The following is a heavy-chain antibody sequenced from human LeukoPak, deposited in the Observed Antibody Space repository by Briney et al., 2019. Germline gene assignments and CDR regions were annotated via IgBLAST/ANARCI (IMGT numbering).Heavy chain of an antibody. CDR2: INRSGST. J-gene: IGHJ4*02. CDR1: GGSFSGYY. Sequence: PSETLSLTCAVYGGSFSGYYWSWIRQPPGKGLEWIGEINRSGSTNYNPSLKSRVTISVDTSKNQFSLKLSSVTAADTAVYYCARASHDYGDYSHFDYWGQGTLVTVSS. D-gene: IGHD4-17*01. V-gene: IGHV4-34*01. CDR3: ARASHDYGDYSHFDY.